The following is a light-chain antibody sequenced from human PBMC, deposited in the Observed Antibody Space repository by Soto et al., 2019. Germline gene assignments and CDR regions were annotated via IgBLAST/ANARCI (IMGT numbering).Light chain of an antibody. CDR3: QQRSNWPT. Sequence: EVGMTQSPATLSVSPGERATLSCRASQSVSSNLAWYQQRPGQAPRLLISDASTRATGIPARFSGSGSGTEFTLTVSSLEPEDFAIYYCQQRSNWPTFGQGTRLEI. CDR1: QSVSSN. V-gene: IGKV3-15*01. J-gene: IGKJ5*01. CDR2: DAS.